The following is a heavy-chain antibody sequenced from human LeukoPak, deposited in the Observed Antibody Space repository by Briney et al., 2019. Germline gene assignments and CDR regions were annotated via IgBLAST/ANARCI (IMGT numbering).Heavy chain of an antibody. CDR3: ARDNGDYPYYFDF. CDR1: GGSISSGIYS. J-gene: IGHJ4*02. D-gene: IGHD4-17*01. Sequence: SETLSLTCAVSGGSISSGIYSWNWIGQPPGKGLEWIGYIYHSGSTYYNPSLKSRVTISVDRSKNQFSLKLSSVTAADTAVYYCARDNGDYPYYFDFWGQGTLVTVSS. V-gene: IGHV4-30-2*01. CDR2: IYHSGST.